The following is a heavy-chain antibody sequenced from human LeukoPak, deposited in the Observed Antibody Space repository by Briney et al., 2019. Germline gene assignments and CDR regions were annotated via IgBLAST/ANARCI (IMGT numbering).Heavy chain of an antibody. CDR3: ARRGYYEFWSGYFQRFEGWFDP. Sequence: GGSLGLSCAAAGFRFSTYWMSWVRQAPGKGLEWVANIKQDGSEKYYVDSVKDRFTISRDNAKNSLYLQMNSLRAEDTAVYYCARRGYYEFWSGYFQRFEGWFDPWGQGTLVTVSS. CDR2: IKQDGSEK. V-gene: IGHV3-7*01. J-gene: IGHJ5*02. D-gene: IGHD3-3*01. CDR1: GFRFSTYW.